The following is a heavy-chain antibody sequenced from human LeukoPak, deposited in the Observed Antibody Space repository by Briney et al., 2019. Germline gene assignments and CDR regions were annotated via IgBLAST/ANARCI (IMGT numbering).Heavy chain of an antibody. V-gene: IGHV1-2*02. CDR3: ARVYNDYGDYVDWFDP. D-gene: IGHD4-17*01. J-gene: IGHJ5*02. CDR2: INPNSGGT. Sequence: VASVKVSCKASGYTFTGYYMHWVRQAPGQGLEWMGWINPNSGGTNYAQKFQGRVTMTRDTSISTAYMELSRLRSDDTAVYYCARVYNDYGDYVDWFDPWGQGTLVTVSS. CDR1: GYTFTGYY.